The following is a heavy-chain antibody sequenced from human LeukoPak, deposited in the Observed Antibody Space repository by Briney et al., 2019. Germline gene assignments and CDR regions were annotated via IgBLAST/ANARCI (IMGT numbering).Heavy chain of an antibody. D-gene: IGHD2-2*01. J-gene: IGHJ4*02. CDR1: GFTFSNYG. CDR2: ISDSAAST. V-gene: IGHV3-23*01. CDR3: AKEEYCTSSSCPKYFDY. Sequence: GGSLRLSCAASGFTFSNYGMSWVRQAPGKGLEWVSAISDSAASTFYADSVKGRLTTSRDNSRNTLYLQMSSLRAEDTAVYYCAKEEYCTSSSCPKYFDYWGQGTLVTVSS.